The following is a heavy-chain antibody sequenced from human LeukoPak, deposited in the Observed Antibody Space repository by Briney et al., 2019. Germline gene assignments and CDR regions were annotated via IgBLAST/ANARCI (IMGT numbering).Heavy chain of an antibody. J-gene: IGHJ4*02. D-gene: IGHD6-19*01. V-gene: IGHV3-7*01. CDR2: IKQDGSEK. Sequence: GGSLRLSCAASGFTSSSYWMSWVRQAPGKGLEWVANIKQDGSEKYYVDSVKGRFTISRDNSKSTLYLQMNSLRAEDTAVYYCARASGWYTLFDYWGQGTLVTVSS. CDR3: ARASGWYTLFDY. CDR1: GFTSSSYW.